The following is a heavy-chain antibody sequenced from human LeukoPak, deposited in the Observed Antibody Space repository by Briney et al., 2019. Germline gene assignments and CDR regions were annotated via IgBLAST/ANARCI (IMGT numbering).Heavy chain of an antibody. D-gene: IGHD5-18*01. CDR3: ARDVGYRSWFDP. CDR2: ISISSSTI. V-gene: IGHV3-48*01. J-gene: IGHJ5*02. Sequence: EGSLRLSCVGSAFSFSNYSMHWVRQAPGKGLEWVSYISISSSTIYYADSVKGRFTISRDNAKNSLYLQMNNLGAGDTAVYYCARDVGYRSWFDPWGQGTLVTVSS. CDR1: AFSFSNYS.